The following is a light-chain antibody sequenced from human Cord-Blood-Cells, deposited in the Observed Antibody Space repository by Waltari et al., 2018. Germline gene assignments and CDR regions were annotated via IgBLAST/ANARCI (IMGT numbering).Light chain of an antibody. V-gene: IGLV1-51*02. Sequence: QSVLTQPPSVSAAPGPKVTISCSGRSSNIGNNYVSWYQQLPGTAPKLLIYENNKRPSGIPDRFSGSKSGTSATLGITGLQTGDEADYYCGTWDSSLSVVFGGGTKLTVL. CDR2: ENN. CDR1: SSNIGNNY. CDR3: GTWDSSLSVV. J-gene: IGLJ2*01.